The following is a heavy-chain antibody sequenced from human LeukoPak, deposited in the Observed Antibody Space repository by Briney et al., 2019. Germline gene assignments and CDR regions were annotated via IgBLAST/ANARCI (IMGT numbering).Heavy chain of an antibody. CDR3: ATGSRSPFNFDY. J-gene: IGHJ4*02. D-gene: IGHD3-10*01. CDR2: ISYSGTT. Sequence: SETLSLTCTVSGGSVNNSYWTWIRQPPGKGLEWVGYISYSGTTSYNPSLKGRVTISVDTSKNQFSLKLNSVTAADTAVYYCATGSRSPFNFDYWGQGTLVIVSS. V-gene: IGHV4-59*08. CDR1: GGSVNNSY.